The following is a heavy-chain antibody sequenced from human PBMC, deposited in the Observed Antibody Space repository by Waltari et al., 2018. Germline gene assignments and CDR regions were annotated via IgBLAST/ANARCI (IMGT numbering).Heavy chain of an antibody. CDR3: ARGRKDGYNYFDY. CDR1: GGSFSGYY. V-gene: IGHV4-34*01. D-gene: IGHD5-12*01. Sequence: QVQLQQWGAGLLKPSETLSITCAVYGGSFSGYYWSWIRQPPGKGLEWIGEINHSGSTIYNPALKSRVTISVDTSKNQFSLKLSSVTAADTAVYYCARGRKDGYNYFDYWGQGTLVTVSS. J-gene: IGHJ4*02. CDR2: INHSGST.